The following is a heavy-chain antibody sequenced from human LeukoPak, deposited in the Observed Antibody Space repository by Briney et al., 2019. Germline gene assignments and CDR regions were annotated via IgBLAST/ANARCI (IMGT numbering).Heavy chain of an antibody. CDR1: GGSTSSGNYY. V-gene: IGHV4-39*01. Sequence: SETLSLTCTVSGGSTSSGNYYWGWIRQPPGKGLEWIGSLYSSGSTYYNPSLKSRVTISVDTSKNQFSLNLTSVTAADTALYYCARGITATTLAAFDIWGQGTMVTVSS. CDR2: LYSSGST. D-gene: IGHD1-20*01. J-gene: IGHJ3*02. CDR3: ARGITATTLAAFDI.